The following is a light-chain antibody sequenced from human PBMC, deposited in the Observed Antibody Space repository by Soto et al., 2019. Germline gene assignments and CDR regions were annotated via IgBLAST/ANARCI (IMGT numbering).Light chain of an antibody. CDR2: EDN. CDR3: QSYDSSNLV. CDR1: SGSIASNY. Sequence: NFMLTQPHSVSESPGKTVTISFTRSSGSIASNYVQRYQQRPGSAPTTVIYEDNQRPSGVPDRFSGSIDISSNSASLTIAGLKTEDEADYYCQSYDSSNLVFGGGTKLTVL. J-gene: IGLJ3*02. V-gene: IGLV6-57*03.